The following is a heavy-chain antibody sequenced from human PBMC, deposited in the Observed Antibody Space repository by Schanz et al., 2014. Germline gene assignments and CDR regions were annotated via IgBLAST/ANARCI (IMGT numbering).Heavy chain of an antibody. CDR1: GFKFTDYA. V-gene: IGHV3-23*01. J-gene: IGHJ4*02. CDR2: ISGSSENT. Sequence: EMQLLESGGGLAQPGGSLRLSCAASGFKFTDYAMTWVRQAPGKGLEWVATISGSSENTYYADSVKGRVTISRDNSRNTLFLQMNSLRADDTAVYYCAKSKSQLPLFDYWGQGTLVAVSS. CDR3: AKSKSQLPLFDY. D-gene: IGHD2-21*01.